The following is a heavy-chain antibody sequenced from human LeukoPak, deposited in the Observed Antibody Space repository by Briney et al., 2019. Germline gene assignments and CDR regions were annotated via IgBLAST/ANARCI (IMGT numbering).Heavy chain of an antibody. V-gene: IGHV1-8*02. J-gene: IGHJ4*02. D-gene: IGHD5-12*01. CDR1: GGTFSSYA. Sequence: ASVKVSCKASGGTFSSYAISWVRQAPGQGLEWMGWMNPNSGNTGYAQKFQGRVTMTRNTSISTAYMELSSLRSEDTAVYYCGVWLRYPFDYWGQGTLVTVSS. CDR3: GVWLRYPFDY. CDR2: MNPNSGNT.